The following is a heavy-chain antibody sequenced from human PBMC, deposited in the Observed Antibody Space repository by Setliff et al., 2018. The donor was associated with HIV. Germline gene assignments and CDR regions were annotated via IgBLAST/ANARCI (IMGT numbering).Heavy chain of an antibody. Sequence: GGSLRLSCAASGFTFSSYGMHWVRQAPGKGLEWISFIRRRGDGGTTEHAASVKGRFTISRDDSKSIAYLQMNNLKTEDTAVYYCTRVFYSFWSGYFLYWYFDLWGRGTMVTVSS. CDR2: IRRRGDGGTT. D-gene: IGHD3-3*01. V-gene: IGHV3-49*04. CDR3: TRVFYSFWSGYFLYWYFDL. CDR1: GFTFSSYG. J-gene: IGHJ2*01.